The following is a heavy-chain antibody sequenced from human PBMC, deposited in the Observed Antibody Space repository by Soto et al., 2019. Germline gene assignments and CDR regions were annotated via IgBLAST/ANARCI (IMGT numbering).Heavy chain of an antibody. CDR1: GFTFSSYA. CDR3: ARSSPYYDFWSGYQDGDWFDP. J-gene: IGHJ5*02. D-gene: IGHD3-3*01. CDR2: ISYDGSNK. Sequence: GGSLRLSCAAPGFTFSSYAMHWVRQAPGKGLEWVAVISYDGSNKYYADSVKGRFTISRDNSKNTLYLQMNSLRAEDTAVYYCARSSPYYDFWSGYQDGDWFDPWGQGTLVTVSS. V-gene: IGHV3-30-3*01.